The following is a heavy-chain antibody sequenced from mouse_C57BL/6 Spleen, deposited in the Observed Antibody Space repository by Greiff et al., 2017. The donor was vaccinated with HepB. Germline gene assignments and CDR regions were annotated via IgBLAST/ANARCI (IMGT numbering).Heavy chain of an antibody. CDR3: ARGDYYDCDGRLDD. Sequence: QVQLQQSGAELARPGASVKLSCKASGYTFTSYGISWVKQRTGQGLEWIGEIYPRSGNTYYNEKFKGKATLTADKSSSTAYMELRSLTSEDSAVYFCARGDYYDCDGRLDDWGQGTTLTVSS. V-gene: IGHV1-81*01. D-gene: IGHD2-4*01. CDR1: GYTFTSYG. CDR2: IYPRSGNT. J-gene: IGHJ2*01.